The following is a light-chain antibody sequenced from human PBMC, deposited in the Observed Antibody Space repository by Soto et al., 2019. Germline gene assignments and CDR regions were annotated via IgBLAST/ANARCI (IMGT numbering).Light chain of an antibody. CDR1: QTINYW. Sequence: DIQLTQSPSSVSASVGDRVTITCRTSQTINYWLAWYQQKPGKAPKLLIYDASSLGSGVPSRFSGSGSRTEFTLTISSLQPDDFATYYCQHYSGYSWTFGQGTKVDIK. J-gene: IGKJ1*01. V-gene: IGKV1-5*01. CDR2: DAS. CDR3: QHYSGYSWT.